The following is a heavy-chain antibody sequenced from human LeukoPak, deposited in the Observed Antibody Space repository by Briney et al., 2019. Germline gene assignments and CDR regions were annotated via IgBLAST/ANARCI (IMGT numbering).Heavy chain of an antibody. CDR1: GFTFSSYA. V-gene: IGHV3-23*01. CDR3: AKRGISFRPLDY. CDR2: ISGSGGST. Sequence: GGSLRLSCAASGFTFSSYAMSWVRQAPGKGLERVSAISGSGGSTYYADSVKGRFTISRDNSKNTLYLQMNRLRAEDTAVYYCAKRGISFRPLDYWGQGTLVTVSS. D-gene: IGHD6-13*01. J-gene: IGHJ4*02.